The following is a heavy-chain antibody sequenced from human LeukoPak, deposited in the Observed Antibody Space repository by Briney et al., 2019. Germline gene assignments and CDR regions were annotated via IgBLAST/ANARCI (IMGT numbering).Heavy chain of an antibody. CDR3: ARRRLRFHPGFDP. CDR2: ISHNGTT. V-gene: IGHV4-34*01. J-gene: IGHJ5*02. Sequence: SETLSLTCAVYGGSFSAFFWSWIRQSPGKGLGWIGEISHNGTTNYSPSLKSRITISVDSSKNQFSLHVKSVTAADTAVYYCARRRLRFHPGFDPWGQGTLVTVSS. D-gene: IGHD3-3*01. CDR1: GGSFSAFF.